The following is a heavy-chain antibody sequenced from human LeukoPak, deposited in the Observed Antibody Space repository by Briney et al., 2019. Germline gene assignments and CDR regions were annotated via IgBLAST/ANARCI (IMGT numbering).Heavy chain of an antibody. J-gene: IGHJ6*02. D-gene: IGHD3-16*01. CDR3: ARDIMTTDDYYYGMDV. V-gene: IGHV3-53*01. Sequence: GGSLRLSCAASGFTVSSNYMSWVRQAPGKGLEWVSVIYSGGSTYYADSVKGRFTISRDNSKNTLYLQMNRLRAEDTAVYYCARDIMTTDDYYYGMDVWGQGTTVTVSS. CDR1: GFTVSSNY. CDR2: IYSGGST.